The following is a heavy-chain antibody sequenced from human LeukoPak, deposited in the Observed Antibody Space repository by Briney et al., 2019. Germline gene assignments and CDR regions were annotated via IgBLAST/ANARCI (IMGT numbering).Heavy chain of an antibody. D-gene: IGHD1-1*01. V-gene: IGHV3-7*04. J-gene: IGHJ4*02. CDR3: ARDSPGYLAYDS. CDR2: IKEDGSAT. CDR1: GFTFSTYW. Sequence: GGSLRLSCAASGFTFSTYWMTWVRQAPGKGPVWVANIKEDGSATYYVDSVKGRFTISRDNAKQSLYLQMNSLRAEDTAVYYCARDSPGYLAYDSWGQGTLVTVSS.